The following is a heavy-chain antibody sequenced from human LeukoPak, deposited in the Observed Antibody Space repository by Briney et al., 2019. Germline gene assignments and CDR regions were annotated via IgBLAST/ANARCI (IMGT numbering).Heavy chain of an antibody. J-gene: IGHJ4*02. CDR2: ISSHSRTI. CDR3: ASLLRDILPFFDY. V-gene: IGHV3-48*01. CDR1: GLTSSTYS. Sequence: GRTLRLSCAASGLTSSTYSMNWVRQAPGKGLEWVSYISSHSRTIYYADPVKGRFTISRDNAKNSLFLQMDSLRAEDTAVYYCASLLRDILPFFDYWGQGTLVTVSS.